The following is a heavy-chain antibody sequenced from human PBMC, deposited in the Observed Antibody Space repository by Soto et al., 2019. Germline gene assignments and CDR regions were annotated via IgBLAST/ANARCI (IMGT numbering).Heavy chain of an antibody. CDR3: APLTVFVTGTRWFGP. CDR2: IYWDDDK. D-gene: IGHD1-20*01. J-gene: IGHJ5*02. Sequence: QITLKESGPTLVKPTQTLTLTCTFSGFSLSTSGVGVGWIRQSPGKALEWLAVIYWDDDKRYSPSLKSRLTITRDTSKNQVVLAMTNMDPVDTATYCCAPLTVFVTGTRWFGPWGQGTLVTVSS. CDR1: GFSLSTSGVG. V-gene: IGHV2-5*02.